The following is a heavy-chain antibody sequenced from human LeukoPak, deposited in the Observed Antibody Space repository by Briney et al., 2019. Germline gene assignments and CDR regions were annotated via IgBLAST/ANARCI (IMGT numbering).Heavy chain of an antibody. J-gene: IGHJ4*02. CDR2: IYYSGST. Sequence: SETLSLTCTVSGGSISSSSYYWGWIRQPPGKGLKWIGSIYYSGSTYYNPSLKSRVTISVDTSKNQFSLKLSSVTAADTAVYYCARYGQTAMVDYWGQGTLVTVSS. CDR3: ARYGQTAMVDY. D-gene: IGHD5-18*01. CDR1: GGSISSSSYY. V-gene: IGHV4-39*01.